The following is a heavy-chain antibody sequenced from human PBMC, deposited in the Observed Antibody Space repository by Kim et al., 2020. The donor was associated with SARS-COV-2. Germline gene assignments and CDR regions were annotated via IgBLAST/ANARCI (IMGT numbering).Heavy chain of an antibody. CDR3: AKDKASGDLFEWYYGMDV. V-gene: IGHV3-23*01. CDR1: GFTFSSYA. Sequence: GGSLRLSCAASGFTFSSYAMSWVRQAPGKGLEWVSAISGSGGSTYYADSVKGRFTISRDNSKNTLYLQMNSLRAEDTAVYYCAKDKASGDLFEWYYGMDVWGQGTTVTVSS. J-gene: IGHJ6*02. CDR2: ISGSGGST. D-gene: IGHD3-3*01.